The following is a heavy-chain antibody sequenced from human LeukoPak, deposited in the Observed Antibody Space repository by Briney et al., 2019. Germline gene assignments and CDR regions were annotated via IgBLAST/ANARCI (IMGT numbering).Heavy chain of an antibody. CDR2: ISSSGSTI. V-gene: IGHV3-48*03. J-gene: IGHJ5*02. CDR3: ASNDNWFDP. Sequence: GGSLRLPCAASGFTFSSYEMNWVRQAPGKGLEWVSYISSSGSTIYYADSVKGRFTISRDNAKNSLYLQMSSLRAEDTAVYYCASNDNWFDPWGQGTLVTVSS. CDR1: GFTFSSYE.